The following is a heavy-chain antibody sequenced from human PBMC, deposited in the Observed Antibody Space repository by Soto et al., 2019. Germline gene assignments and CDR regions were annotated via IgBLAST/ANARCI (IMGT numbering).Heavy chain of an antibody. CDR3: ATEVDLWSGYSTILDQSYFDY. CDR1: GYTFTSHG. D-gene: IGHD3-3*01. J-gene: IGHJ4*02. Sequence: ASLKASCKASGYTFTSHGISWVRQAPGQGLEWMGWISAYNDNTNYAQKLQGRVTMTTDPSTSPAYMELRSLRSDATAVYYSATEVDLWSGYSTILDQSYFDYWGQGTLVTASS. V-gene: IGHV1-18*01. CDR2: ISAYNDNT.